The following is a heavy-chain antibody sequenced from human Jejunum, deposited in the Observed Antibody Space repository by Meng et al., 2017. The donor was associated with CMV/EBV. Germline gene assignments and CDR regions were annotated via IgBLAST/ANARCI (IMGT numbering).Heavy chain of an antibody. D-gene: IGHD3-10*01. V-gene: IGHV3-23*01. CDR1: GLTFRNYA. J-gene: IGHJ4*02. Sequence: GSLRLSCAVSGLTFRNYAMTWVRLSPGTGLEWVSKIGASGGTKYYADSVKGRFTVSRDNSNSMLYLHMTSLRAEDTAVYYCAKDPELYWGQGTLVPSPQ. CDR3: AKDPELY. CDR2: IGASGGTK.